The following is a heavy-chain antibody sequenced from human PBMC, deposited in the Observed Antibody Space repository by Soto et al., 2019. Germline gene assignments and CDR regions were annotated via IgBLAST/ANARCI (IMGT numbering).Heavy chain of an antibody. CDR2: IYYGGST. CDR3: GVYSERDAFDI. Sequence: QVQLQESGPGLVTPSQTLSLTCTVSGGSISSGDYYWSWIRQPPGKGLEWIEYIYYGGSTYYNPSLQSRITISVDTSKNQFSLKLSSVTAADTAVCYCGVYSERDAFDIWGQGTMVTVSS. D-gene: IGHD4-4*01. J-gene: IGHJ3*02. V-gene: IGHV4-30-4*01. CDR1: GGSISSGDYY.